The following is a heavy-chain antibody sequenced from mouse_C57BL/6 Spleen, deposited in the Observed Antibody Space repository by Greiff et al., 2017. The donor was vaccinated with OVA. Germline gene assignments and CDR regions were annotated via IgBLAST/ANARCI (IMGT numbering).Heavy chain of an antibody. D-gene: IGHD1-1*01. V-gene: IGHV7-1*01. J-gene: IGHJ2*01. CDR1: GFTFSDFY. Sequence: EVKLMESGGGLVQSGRSLRLSCATSGFTFSDFYMEWVRQAPGKGLEWIAASRNKANDYTTEYSASVKGRFIVSRDTSQSILYLQMNALRAEDTAIYYCARDALYYYALDYWGQGTTLTVSS. CDR3: ARDALYYYALDY. CDR2: SRNKANDYTT.